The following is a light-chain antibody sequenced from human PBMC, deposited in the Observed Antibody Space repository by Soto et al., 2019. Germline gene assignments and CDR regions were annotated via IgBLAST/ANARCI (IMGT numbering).Light chain of an antibody. V-gene: IGKV3-15*01. CDR1: QSVGAN. CDR2: GAS. CDR3: QQYTYWPRT. J-gene: IGKJ1*01. Sequence: EIVMTQSPATLSVSPGERATLSCRASQSVGANLAWYQQKPGQAPRLLIYGASTRAAGISPRFSGGGSGIEFTLTISSLQSEDFGVYYCQQYTYWPRTFGQGTKVGIK.